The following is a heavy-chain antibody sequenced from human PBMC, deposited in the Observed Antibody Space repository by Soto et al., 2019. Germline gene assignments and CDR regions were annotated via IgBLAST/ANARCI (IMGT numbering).Heavy chain of an antibody. CDR3: ARHPSRYSSGFYYYYGMDV. V-gene: IGHV5-51*01. CDR2: IYPGDSDT. J-gene: IGHJ6*02. CDR1: GYSFTSYW. D-gene: IGHD6-19*01. Sequence: PGESLKISCKGSGYSFTSYWIGWVRQMPGKGLEWMGIIYPGDSDTRYSPSFQGQVTISADKSISTAYLQWSSLKASDTAMYYCARHPSRYSSGFYYYYGMDVWGQGTTVTVSS.